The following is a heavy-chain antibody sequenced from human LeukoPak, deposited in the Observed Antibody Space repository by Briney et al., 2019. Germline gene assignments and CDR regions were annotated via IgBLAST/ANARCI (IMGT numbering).Heavy chain of an antibody. CDR2: INHSGST. D-gene: IGHD2/OR15-2a*01. V-gene: IGHV4-34*01. CDR3: ARGLTSMPPGGY. Sequence: SETLSLTCAVYGGSFSDYYWSWIRQPPGKGLEWIGEINHSGSTNYNPSLKSRVTILVDTSKNQFSLKLSSVTAADTAVYYCARGLTSMPPGGYWGQGTLDTVSS. CDR1: GGSFSDYY. J-gene: IGHJ4*02.